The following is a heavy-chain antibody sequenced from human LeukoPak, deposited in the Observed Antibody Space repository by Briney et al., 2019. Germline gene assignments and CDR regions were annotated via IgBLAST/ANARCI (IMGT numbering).Heavy chain of an antibody. CDR1: GFTVSSNY. V-gene: IGHV3-53*01. CDR3: ARLRFGPDDAFDI. CDR2: IYSGGST. Sequence: GGSLRLSCAASGFTVSSNYMSWVRRAPGKGLEWVSVIYSGGSTYYADSVKGRFTISRDNSKNTLYLQMNSLRAEDTAVYYCARLRFGPDDAFDIWGQGTMVTVSS. D-gene: IGHD3-10*01. J-gene: IGHJ3*02.